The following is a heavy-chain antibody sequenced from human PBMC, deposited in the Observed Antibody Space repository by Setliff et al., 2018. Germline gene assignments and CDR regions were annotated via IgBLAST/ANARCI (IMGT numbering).Heavy chain of an antibody. CDR1: GYTFTSYD. CDR3: ARDVPFWSGYYTGYYYYYGMDV. D-gene: IGHD3-3*01. V-gene: IGHV1-8*02. J-gene: IGHJ6*02. Sequence: ASVKVSCKASGYTFTSYDINWVRQAIGQGLEWMGWMNPNSGNTGYAQKFQGRVTMTRNTSISTAYMELSSLRSEDTAVYYCARDVPFWSGYYTGYYYYYGMDVWGQGTTVTVSS. CDR2: MNPNSGNT.